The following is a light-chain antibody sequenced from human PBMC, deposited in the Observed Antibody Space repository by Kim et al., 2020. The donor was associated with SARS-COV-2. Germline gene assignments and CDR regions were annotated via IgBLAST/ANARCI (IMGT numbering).Light chain of an antibody. J-gene: IGLJ2*01. V-gene: IGLV3-19*01. CDR1: SLRSYY. Sequence: SSELTQDPAVSVALGQTVRITCQGDSLRSYYASWYQQKPGQAPVLVIYGKNNRPPGIPDRFSGSSSGNTASLTIPGAQAEDEADYYCNSRDSSGNHRVVF. CDR2: GKN. CDR3: NSRDSSGNHRVV.